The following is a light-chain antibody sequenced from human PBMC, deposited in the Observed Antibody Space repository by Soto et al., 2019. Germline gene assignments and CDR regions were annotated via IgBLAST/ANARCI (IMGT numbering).Light chain of an antibody. J-gene: IGKJ4*01. CDR2: DAS. Sequence: EIVMTQSPATLYVSPGERVALASRARQSVGSNLAWYKQRPGQAPRLVIYDASTRATVIPARFSGSGSGTECTLTISSLQSEDFAVYYCQQYDTSPLTFGGGTKVDIK. CDR3: QQYDTSPLT. V-gene: IGKV3-15*01. CDR1: QSVGSN.